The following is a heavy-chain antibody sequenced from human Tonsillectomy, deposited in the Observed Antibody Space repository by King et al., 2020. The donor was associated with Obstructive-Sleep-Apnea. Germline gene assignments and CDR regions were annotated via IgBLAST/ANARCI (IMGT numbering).Heavy chain of an antibody. Sequence: VQLVESGGGLVKPGGSLRRSCAASGFTFSSYSMSWVRQAPGKGLEWVSAIRSSSTYIYYADGVKGQFTISRDNAKNSLYLQMNSLRAEDTAVYYCARVRCSGGSCYSGDLFDYWGQGTLVTVSS. CDR1: GFTFSSYS. V-gene: IGHV3-21*01. D-gene: IGHD2-15*01. CDR3: ARVRCSGGSCYSGDLFDY. CDR2: IRSSSTYI. J-gene: IGHJ4*02.